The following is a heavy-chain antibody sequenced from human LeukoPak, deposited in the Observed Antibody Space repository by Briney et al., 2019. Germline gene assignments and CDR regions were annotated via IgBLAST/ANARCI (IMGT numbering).Heavy chain of an antibody. CDR3: RGDSSGYYSDYGMDV. CDR1: GFTFGDYA. CDR2: IRSKAYGGTT. D-gene: IGHD3-22*01. V-gene: IGHV3-49*04. Sequence: TGGSLRLSCTASGFTFGDYAMSWVRQAPGKGLEWVSFIRSKAYGGTTEYAASVKGRFTIPRDDSKSIAYLQMNSLKTEDTAVYYCRGDSSGYYSDYGMDVWGQGTTVTVSS. J-gene: IGHJ6*02.